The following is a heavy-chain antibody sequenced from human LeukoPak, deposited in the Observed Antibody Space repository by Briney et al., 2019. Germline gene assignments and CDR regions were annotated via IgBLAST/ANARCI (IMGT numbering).Heavy chain of an antibody. CDR1: GGTFSSYA. CDR3: ASEAERGYSGYDSPY. V-gene: IGHV1-69*04. CDR2: IIPILGIA. D-gene: IGHD5-12*01. J-gene: IGHJ4*02. Sequence: SVKVSCKASGGTFSSYAISWVRQAPGQGLEWMGRIIPILGIANYAQKFQGRVTITADKSTSTAYMGLSSLRSEDTAVYYCASEAERGYSGYDSPYWGQGTLVTVSS.